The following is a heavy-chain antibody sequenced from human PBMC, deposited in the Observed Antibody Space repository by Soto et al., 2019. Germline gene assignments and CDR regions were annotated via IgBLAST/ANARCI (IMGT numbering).Heavy chain of an antibody. CDR3: ARGPASDYYYMDV. V-gene: IGHV4-59*08. Sequence: SETLSLTCTVSGGSISSYYWSWIRQPPGKGLEWIGYIYYSGSTNYNLSLKSRVTISVDTSKNQFSLKLSSVTAADTAVYYCARGPASDYYYMDVWGKGTTVTVSS. CDR1: GGSISSYY. CDR2: IYYSGST. J-gene: IGHJ6*03. D-gene: IGHD2-2*01.